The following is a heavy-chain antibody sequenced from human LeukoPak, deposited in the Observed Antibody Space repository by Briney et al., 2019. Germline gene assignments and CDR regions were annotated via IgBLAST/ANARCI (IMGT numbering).Heavy chain of an antibody. CDR2: FTGSDDRT. V-gene: IGHV3-23*01. J-gene: IGHJ4*02. CDR3: AKGPQVGSGYHPDY. D-gene: IGHD3-22*01. CDR1: GFTFSSAA. Sequence: GGSLRLSCAASGFTFSSAAMTWVRQAPGKGLEWVSTFTGSDDRTYYADSVKGRFTISRDYSKSTLRLQMNSLRVEDTAIYYCAKGPQVGSGYHPDYWGQGTLVTVSS.